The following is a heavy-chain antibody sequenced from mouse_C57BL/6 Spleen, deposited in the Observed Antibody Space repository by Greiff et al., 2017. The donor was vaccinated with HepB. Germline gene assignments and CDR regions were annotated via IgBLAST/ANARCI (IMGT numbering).Heavy chain of an antibody. V-gene: IGHV1-53*01. J-gene: IGHJ4*01. CDR2: INPSNGGT. CDR1: GYTFTSYW. D-gene: IGHD1-1*01. CDR3: ARGSITTVVATDYAMDY. Sequence: QVQLQQPGTELVKPGASVKLSCKASGYTFTSYWMHWVKQRPGQGLEWIGNINPSNGGTNYNEKFKSKATLTVDKSSSTAYMQLSSLTSEDSAVYYCARGSITTVVATDYAMDYWGQGTSVTVSS.